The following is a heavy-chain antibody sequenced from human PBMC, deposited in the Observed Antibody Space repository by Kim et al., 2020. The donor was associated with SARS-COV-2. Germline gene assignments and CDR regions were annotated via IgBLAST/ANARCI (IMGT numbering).Heavy chain of an antibody. CDR3: AKDRSLAAAGNGAFDI. Sequence: SLKGRFTISRENAKNSLYRQMNSLRAEDTALYYCAKDRSLAAAGNGAFDIWGQGTMVTVSS. V-gene: IGHV3-9*01. J-gene: IGHJ3*02. D-gene: IGHD6-13*01.